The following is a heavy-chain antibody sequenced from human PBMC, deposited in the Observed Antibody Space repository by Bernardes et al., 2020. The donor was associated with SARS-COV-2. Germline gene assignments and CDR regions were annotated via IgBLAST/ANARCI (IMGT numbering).Heavy chain of an antibody. CDR1: GYTFTSYD. J-gene: IGHJ6*02. V-gene: IGHV1-8*01. D-gene: IGHD1-26*01. Sequence: ASVKVSCKASGYTFTSYDINWVRQATGQGLEWMGWMNPNSGNTGYAQKFQGRVTMTRNTSISTAYMELSSLRSEDTAVYYCARFSAYYYYYGMDVWGQGTTVTFSS. CDR2: MNPNSGNT. CDR3: ARFSAYYYYYGMDV.